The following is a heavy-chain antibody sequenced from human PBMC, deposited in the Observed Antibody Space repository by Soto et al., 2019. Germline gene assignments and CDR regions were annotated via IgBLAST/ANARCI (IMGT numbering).Heavy chain of an antibody. CDR3: AGYFRGSGLYFFDH. Sequence: EVQVVESGGGLVQPAGSLRLSCIASEFTFISSFMGWVRQAPGKGLEWVANINQAVSGTYYVASVQGRFTISRDNAKNSLYLQMNRLRAADTAAYYCAGYFRGSGLYFFDHLWQGTLVTV. CDR1: EFTFISSF. J-gene: IGHJ4*02. CDR2: INQAVSGT. V-gene: IGHV3-7*03. D-gene: IGHD6-19*01.